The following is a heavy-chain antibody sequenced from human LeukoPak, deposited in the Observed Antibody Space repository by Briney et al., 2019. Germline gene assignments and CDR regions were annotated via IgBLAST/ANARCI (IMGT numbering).Heavy chain of an antibody. D-gene: IGHD3-10*01. CDR2: IWYGGSNK. CDR3: AKGPPSLGFGELSG. J-gene: IGHJ3*01. Sequence: SGGSLRLSCAASGFTFSSYGMHWVRQAPGKGLEWVAVIWYGGSNKYYADSVKGRFTISRDNSKNTLYLQMNSLRAEDTAVYYCAKGPPSLGFGELSGWGQGTMVTVSS. V-gene: IGHV3-30*02. CDR1: GFTFSSYG.